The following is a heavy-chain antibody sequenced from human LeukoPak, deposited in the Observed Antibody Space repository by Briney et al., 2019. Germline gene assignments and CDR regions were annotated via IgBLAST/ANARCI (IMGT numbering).Heavy chain of an antibody. CDR3: AKDHSGSYPYYYHGMDV. J-gene: IGHJ6*02. V-gene: IGHV3-23*01. CDR2: ISGSGGST. CDR1: GFTFSSYA. Sequence: GGSLRLSCAASGFTFSSYAVSWVRQAPGKGLEWVSAISGSGGSTYYADSVKGRFTISRDNSKNTLYLQMNSLRAEDTAVYYCAKDHSGSYPYYYHGMDVWGQGTTVTVSS. D-gene: IGHD1-26*01.